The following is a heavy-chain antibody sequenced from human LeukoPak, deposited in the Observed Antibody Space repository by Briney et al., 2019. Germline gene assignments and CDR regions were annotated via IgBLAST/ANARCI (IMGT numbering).Heavy chain of an antibody. D-gene: IGHD2-2*01. CDR2: INPNSGGT. V-gene: IGHV1-2*02. CDR3: ARDHGGDIVVVPAAIWFDP. CDR1: GYTFTGYY. J-gene: IGHJ5*02. Sequence: GASVKVSCKASGYTFTGYYMHWVRQAPGQGLEWMGWINPNSGGTNYAQKFQGRVTMTRDTFISTAYMELSRLRSDDTAVYYCARDHGGDIVVVPAAIWFDPWGQGTLVTVSS.